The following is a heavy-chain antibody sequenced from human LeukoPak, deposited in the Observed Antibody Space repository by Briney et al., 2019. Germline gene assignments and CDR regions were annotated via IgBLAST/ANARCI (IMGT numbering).Heavy chain of an antibody. V-gene: IGHV1-69*05. D-gene: IGHD6-6*01. Sequence: SVKVSCKASGGTFSSYAITWVRQAPGQGLEWIGGIIPVFQAPNYAQNFRGRVTMTRDMSTSTVYMELSSLRSEDTAVYYCARVRGSSSSYEYFQHWGQGTLVTVSS. CDR2: IIPVFQAP. CDR3: ARVRGSSSSYEYFQH. CDR1: GGTFSSYA. J-gene: IGHJ1*01.